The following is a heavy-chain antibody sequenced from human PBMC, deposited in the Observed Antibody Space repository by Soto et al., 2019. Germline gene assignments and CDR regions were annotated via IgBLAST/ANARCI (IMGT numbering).Heavy chain of an antibody. CDR3: AGGQYYFDY. Sequence: QVQLVESGGGVVQPGRSLSLSCAASGFPFSSYGMHWVRQAPGKGLDWVALISYDGSKKYYADSVKGRFTISRDNSKQTLYLQMSSLRAEDTAVYYCAGGQYYFDYCGQGTLVSVSS. V-gene: IGHV3-30*03. D-gene: IGHD2-15*01. CDR2: ISYDGSKK. CDR1: GFPFSSYG. J-gene: IGHJ4*02.